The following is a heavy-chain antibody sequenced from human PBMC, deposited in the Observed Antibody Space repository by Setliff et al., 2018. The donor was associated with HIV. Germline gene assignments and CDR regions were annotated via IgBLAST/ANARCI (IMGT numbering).Heavy chain of an antibody. V-gene: IGHV4-59*01. CDR2: IYYSGST. D-gene: IGHD6-13*01. J-gene: IGHJ6*03. Sequence: SETLSLTCTVSGGSISSYYWSWIRQPPGKGLEWIGYIYYSGSTNYNPSLKSRVTISVDTSKNQFSRKLSSVTAADTAVYYCAGGRYRSRWYASDHYYIDVWGIGTTVTVSS. CDR1: GGSISSYY. CDR3: AGGRYRSRWYASDHYYIDV.